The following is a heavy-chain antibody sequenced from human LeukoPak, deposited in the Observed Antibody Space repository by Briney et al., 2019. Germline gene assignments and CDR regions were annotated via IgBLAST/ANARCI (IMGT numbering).Heavy chain of an antibody. D-gene: IGHD3/OR15-3a*01. J-gene: IGHJ4*02. V-gene: IGHV4-39*01. CDR2: IYYSGST. CDR3: ARGRCNTWFFFDY. Sequence: SETLSLTCTVSGGCISRITYSWRWIRQPPGKALELIGTIYYSGSTYYNPSLESRVTISVDTSKNQFSLKLSSVTPADTVVYYCARGRCNTWFFFDYWGQGTLVTVSS. CDR1: GGCISRITYS.